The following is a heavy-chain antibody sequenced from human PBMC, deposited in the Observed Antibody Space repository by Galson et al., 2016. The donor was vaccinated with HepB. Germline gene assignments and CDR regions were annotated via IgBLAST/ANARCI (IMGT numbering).Heavy chain of an antibody. Sequence: SLRLSCAVFGFNLNSYSMNWVRQAPGKGLEWISYITSSSSLIFYADSVKGRFTISRDNARNSLSLQMNIPRDEDTAVYYCARVVYGSGSYYRFYDYWGQGTLVTVSS. D-gene: IGHD3-10*01. V-gene: IGHV3-48*02. CDR1: GFNLNSYS. J-gene: IGHJ4*02. CDR3: ARVVYGSGSYYRFYDY. CDR2: ITSSSSLI.